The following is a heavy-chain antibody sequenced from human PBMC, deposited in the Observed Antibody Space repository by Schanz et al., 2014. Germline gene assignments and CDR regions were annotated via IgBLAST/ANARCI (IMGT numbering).Heavy chain of an antibody. CDR3: ARLDSSSWYPRY. D-gene: IGHD6-13*01. CDR2: ITNKPNNYNT. Sequence: EVQLVESGGGLVQPGGSLRLSCAASGFIFSNSWMSWVRQAPGKGLEWVGRITNKPNNYNTEYAASVKGRFTISRDDSRNSLYLQMSSLKTEDTAVYYCARLDSSSWYPRYWGQGTLVTVSS. CDR1: GFIFSNSW. V-gene: IGHV3-72*01. J-gene: IGHJ4*02.